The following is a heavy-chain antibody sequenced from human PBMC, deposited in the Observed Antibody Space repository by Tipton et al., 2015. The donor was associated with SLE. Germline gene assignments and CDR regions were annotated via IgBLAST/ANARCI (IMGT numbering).Heavy chain of an antibody. Sequence: SLRLSCAASGFTVSSNYMSWVRQAPGKGLEWVSVIYSGGSTYYADSVKGRFTISRDNSKTTPYLQMNSLRAEDTAVYYCARVRAAAATGWFDPWGQGTLVTVSS. CDR3: ARVRAAAATGWFDP. CDR2: IYSGGST. CDR1: GFTVSSNY. V-gene: IGHV3-66*02. D-gene: IGHD6-13*01. J-gene: IGHJ5*02.